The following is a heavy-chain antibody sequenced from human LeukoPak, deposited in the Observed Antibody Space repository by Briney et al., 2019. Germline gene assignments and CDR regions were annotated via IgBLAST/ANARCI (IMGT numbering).Heavy chain of an antibody. D-gene: IGHD5-18*01. V-gene: IGHV3-30*02. CDR3: ARDRAMVVGSSWYYDY. J-gene: IGHJ4*02. CDR1: GFTFSSYG. CDR2: IRYDGSNK. Sequence: GGSLRLSCAASGFTFSSYGMHWVRQAPGKGLEWVSLIRYDGSNKYYADSVKGRFTISRDNSKNTLNLQMNSLRAEDTALYYCARDRAMVVGSSWYYDYWGQGTLVTVSS.